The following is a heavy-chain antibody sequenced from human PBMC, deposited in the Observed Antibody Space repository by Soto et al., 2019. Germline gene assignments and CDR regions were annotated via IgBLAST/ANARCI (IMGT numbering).Heavy chain of an antibody. CDR2: IYHSGST. J-gene: IGHJ3*02. CDR3: ARAHGSGWGAFDI. V-gene: IGHV4-30-2*01. Sequence: SETLSLTCAVSGGSISSGGYSWSWIRQPPGKGLEWIGYIYHSGSTYYNPSLKSRVTISVDRTKNQFSLKLSSVTAADTAVYYCARAHGSGWGAFDIWGQGTMVTVSS. D-gene: IGHD3-10*01. CDR1: GGSISSGGYS.